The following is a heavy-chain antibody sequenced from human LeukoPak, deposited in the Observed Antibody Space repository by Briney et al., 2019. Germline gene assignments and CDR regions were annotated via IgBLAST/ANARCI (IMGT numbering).Heavy chain of an antibody. D-gene: IGHD5-12*01. Sequence: RRSLRLSCAESGFTFSGYGMHWVRQAPRKGLEWGAVILYDGSNEYYVDSAKGRFTMSRDNSKNTLYLQMNSLRAEDTAVYYCAKDRGRPRVATTLYYFDYWGQGTLVTVSA. CDR3: AKDRGRPRVATTLYYFDY. V-gene: IGHV3-33*06. CDR2: ILYDGSNE. J-gene: IGHJ4*02. CDR1: GFTFSGYG.